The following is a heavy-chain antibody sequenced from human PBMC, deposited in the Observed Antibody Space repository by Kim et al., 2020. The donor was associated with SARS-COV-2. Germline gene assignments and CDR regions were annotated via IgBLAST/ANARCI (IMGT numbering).Heavy chain of an antibody. J-gene: IGHJ4*02. Sequence: DSVKGRFTISRDNSKNTLYLQMNSLRAEDTAVYYCAKDYRSRGHVEMFDYWGQGTLVTVSS. V-gene: IGHV3-30*02. CDR3: AKDYRSRGHVEMFDY.